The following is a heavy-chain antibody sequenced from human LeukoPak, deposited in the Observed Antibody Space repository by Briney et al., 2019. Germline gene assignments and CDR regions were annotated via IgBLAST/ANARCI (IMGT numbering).Heavy chain of an antibody. J-gene: IGHJ4*02. V-gene: IGHV4-39*01. D-gene: IGHD2-21*02. CDR3: ARHGGRACGGDCSLDY. CDR1: GGSISSSSYY. Sequence: PSETLSLTCTVSGGSISSSSYYWGWIRQPPGKGLEWIGSIYYSGSTYYNPSLKSRVTISVDTSKNQFSLKLSSVTAADTAVYYCARHGGRACGGDCSLDYWGQGTLVTVSS. CDR2: IYYSGST.